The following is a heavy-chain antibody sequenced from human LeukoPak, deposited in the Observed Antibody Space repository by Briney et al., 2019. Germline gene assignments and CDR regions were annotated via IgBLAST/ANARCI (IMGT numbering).Heavy chain of an antibody. CDR3: AKDLNYYDSSGDYMDV. CDR2: IRYDGSNK. J-gene: IGHJ6*03. D-gene: IGHD3-22*01. V-gene: IGHV3-30*02. Sequence: GGSLRLSCAASGFTFSSYGMHWVRQAPGKGLEWVAFIRYDGSNKYYADSVKGRFTISRDNSNNTLYLQMNSLRAEDTAVYYCAKDLNYYDSSGDYMDVWGKGTTVTISS. CDR1: GFTFSSYG.